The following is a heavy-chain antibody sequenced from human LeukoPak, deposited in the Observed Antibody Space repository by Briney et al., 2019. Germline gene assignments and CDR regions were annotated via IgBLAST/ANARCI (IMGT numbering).Heavy chain of an antibody. CDR3: ARDFTTDNYYDSSALDY. CDR2: ISYDGSNK. Sequence: PGGSLRLSRAASGFTFSSYAMHWVRQAPGKGLEWVAVISYDGSNKYYADSVKGRFTISRDNSKNTLYLQMNSLRAEDTAVYYCARDFTTDNYYDSSALDYWGQGTLVTVSS. D-gene: IGHD3-22*01. J-gene: IGHJ4*02. V-gene: IGHV3-30-3*01. CDR1: GFTFSSYA.